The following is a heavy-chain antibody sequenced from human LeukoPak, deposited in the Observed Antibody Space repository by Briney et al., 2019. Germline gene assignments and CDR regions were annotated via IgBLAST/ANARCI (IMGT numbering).Heavy chain of an antibody. D-gene: IGHD5-18*01. V-gene: IGHV3-7*03. CDR2: INHNGNVN. CDR3: AKQKSGYSYGSDY. J-gene: IGHJ4*02. CDR1: GFTFSSYW. Sequence: PGGSLRLSCAASGFTFSSYWMNWARQAPGKGLEWVASINHNGNVNYYVDSVKGRFTISRDNSKNTLYMQMNSLRAEDTAVYYCAKQKSGYSYGSDYWGQGTLVTVSS.